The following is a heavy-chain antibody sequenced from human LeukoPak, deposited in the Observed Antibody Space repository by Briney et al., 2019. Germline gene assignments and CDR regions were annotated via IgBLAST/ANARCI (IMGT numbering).Heavy chain of an antibody. CDR3: ARVLGTSMVYYFDY. V-gene: IGHV1-2*06. CDR1: GYPFTGYF. D-gene: IGHD5-18*01. Sequence: ASVKVSCKASGYPFTGYFMHWVRQAPGQGLEWMGRINPNSGGTVSAQKFQGRVTMTRDTSISTAYMELSGPTSDDTAVYYCARVLGTSMVYYFDYWGQGTLVAVSS. CDR2: INPNSGGT. J-gene: IGHJ4*02.